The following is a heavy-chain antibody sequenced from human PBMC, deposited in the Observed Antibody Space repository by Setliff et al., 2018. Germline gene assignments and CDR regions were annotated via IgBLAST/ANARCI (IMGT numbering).Heavy chain of an antibody. CDR3: ARSPGWIPWFDS. CDR2: FSSRNDYI. V-gene: IGHV3-21*01. J-gene: IGHJ5*01. CDR1: GFAFTSST. Sequence: GGSLRLSCAASGFAFTSSTMNWVRQSPGKSLEWVSSFSSRNDYIYHADSVKGRFTISRDNAKTSLYLQMDSLRVEDTAVYFCARSPGWIPWFDSWGQGTLVTVSS. D-gene: IGHD5-18*01.